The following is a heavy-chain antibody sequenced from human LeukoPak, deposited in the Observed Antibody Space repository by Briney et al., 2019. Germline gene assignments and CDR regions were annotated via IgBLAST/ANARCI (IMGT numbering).Heavy chain of an antibody. J-gene: IGHJ6*02. CDR2: ISAYNGNT. Sequence: ASVKVSCKASGYTFTSYGISWVRQAPGQGLEWMGWISAYNGNTNYAQKLQGRVTMTTDTSTSTAYMELRSLRSDDTAVYYCARDRLGEVAGPCYYGMDVWGQGTTVTVSS. D-gene: IGHD6-19*01. CDR1: GYTFTSYG. V-gene: IGHV1-18*01. CDR3: ARDRLGEVAGPCYYGMDV.